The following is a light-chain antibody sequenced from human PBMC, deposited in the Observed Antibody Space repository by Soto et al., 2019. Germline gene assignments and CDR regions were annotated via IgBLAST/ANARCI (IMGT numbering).Light chain of an antibody. V-gene: IGKV1-5*01. CDR2: DAS. J-gene: IGKJ1*01. Sequence: DIQMTQSPSTLSASIGDRVTITCRASQGISNWLAWYQQKQGKAPKLLISDASSLASGVTSRFSGSGSGTEFTLTISSLQPDDFATYYCHQYGSYSRTFGLGTKVEIK. CDR1: QGISNW. CDR3: HQYGSYSRT.